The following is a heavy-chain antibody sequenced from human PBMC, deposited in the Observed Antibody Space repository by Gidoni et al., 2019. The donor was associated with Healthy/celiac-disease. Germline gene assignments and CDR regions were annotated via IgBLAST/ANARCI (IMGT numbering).Heavy chain of an antibody. Sequence: QVQLVQSGAEVKKPGSSVKVSCKASGGTFSSYAISWVRQAPGQGLEWMGRIIHSLGIANYAQKFQGRVTITADKSTSTAYMELSSLRSEDTAVYYCARAAPLNYDFWSGYLSYWGQGTLVTVSS. D-gene: IGHD3-3*01. CDR3: ARAAPLNYDFWSGYLSY. CDR1: GGTFSSYA. J-gene: IGHJ4*02. V-gene: IGHV1-69*04. CDR2: IIHSLGIA.